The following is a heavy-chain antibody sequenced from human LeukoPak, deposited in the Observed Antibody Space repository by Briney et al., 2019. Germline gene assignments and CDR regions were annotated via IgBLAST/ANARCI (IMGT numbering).Heavy chain of an antibody. J-gene: IGHJ4*02. V-gene: IGHV3-74*01. CDR1: GFTFNIYW. CDR3: AGAKDSSGRSLDY. D-gene: IGHD3-22*01. Sequence: GGSLTLSCATSGFTFNIYWMQWVRQVAGKGLVWVSRIDSNGGGANYADSVKGRFTTSRDNGNNTMYLQMNRLRAEDAAIYYCAGAKDSSGRSLDYWGQGTLVTVSS. CDR2: IDSNGGGA.